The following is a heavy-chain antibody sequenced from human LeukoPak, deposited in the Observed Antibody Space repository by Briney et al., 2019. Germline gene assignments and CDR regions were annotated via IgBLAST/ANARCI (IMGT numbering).Heavy chain of an antibody. Sequence: GGSLRLSCAASGFTFSSYSMNWVRQAPGKGLEWVSYISSSSSTIYYADSVKGRFTISRDNAKNSLYLQMNSLRAEDTAVYYCAGDVVITEDYFDYWGQGTLVTVSS. J-gene: IGHJ4*02. CDR1: GFTFSSYS. CDR3: AGDVVITEDYFDY. V-gene: IGHV3-48*01. D-gene: IGHD3-22*01. CDR2: ISSSSSTI.